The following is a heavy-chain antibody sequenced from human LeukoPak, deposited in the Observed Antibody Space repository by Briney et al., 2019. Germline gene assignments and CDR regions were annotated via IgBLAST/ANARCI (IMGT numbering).Heavy chain of an antibody. V-gene: IGHV3-21*01. J-gene: IGHJ3*02. Sequence: MNXXXXAXXXXLXCVSSISSISSYIYYADSVKGLFTISRDNAKNSLYLQMNSLRAEDTAVYYCARVGNHDAFDIWGQGTMVTVSS. D-gene: IGHD1-26*01. CDR2: ISSISSYI. CDR3: ARVGNHDAFDI.